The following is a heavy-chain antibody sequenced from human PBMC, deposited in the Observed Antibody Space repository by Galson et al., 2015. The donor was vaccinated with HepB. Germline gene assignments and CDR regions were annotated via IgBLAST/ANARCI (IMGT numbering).Heavy chain of an antibody. J-gene: IGHJ6*04. Sequence: CAISGDSVSTNGVAWNWIRQSPSRGLEWLGRTYYMSKWYTEYAVSVKSRISIDPDTSKNQFSLQLNSVTAADAAVYFCARRGRELNMDVWGKGTMVTVAS. CDR3: ARRGRELNMDV. V-gene: IGHV6-1*01. D-gene: IGHD3-10*01. CDR1: GDSVSTNGVA. CDR2: TYYMSKWYT.